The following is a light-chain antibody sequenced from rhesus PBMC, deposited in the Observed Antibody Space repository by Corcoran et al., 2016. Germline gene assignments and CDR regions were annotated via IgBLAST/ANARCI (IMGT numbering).Light chain of an antibody. CDR2: GAS. Sequence: EIVMTQSPATLALSPGERATLSCRASQSVSSYIAWYQQKPGQAPRLLIYGASSRATGIPPRFSGSGSGTEFTLALSSLEPEDVGVYFCLQSSNWPLYSFGQGTKVEIK. V-gene: IGKV3-24*04. CDR1: QSVSSY. J-gene: IGKJ2*01. CDR3: LQSSNWPLYS.